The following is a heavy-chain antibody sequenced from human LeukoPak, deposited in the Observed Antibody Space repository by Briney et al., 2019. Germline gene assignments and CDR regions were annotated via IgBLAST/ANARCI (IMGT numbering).Heavy chain of an antibody. V-gene: IGHV3-49*04. J-gene: IGHJ4*02. CDR2: IRRKAHGGTT. Sequence: SGGSLRLSCTTSGVTFGDYAMSWVRQAPGKGLEWVSFIRRKAHGGTTEYAASVKGRFSSSRDDSKSIAYLQMNSLKTEDTAVYFCTRVTYYYDNSGYFHFDSWGQGSLVTVSS. CDR1: GVTFGDYA. D-gene: IGHD3-22*01. CDR3: TRVTYYYDNSGYFHFDS.